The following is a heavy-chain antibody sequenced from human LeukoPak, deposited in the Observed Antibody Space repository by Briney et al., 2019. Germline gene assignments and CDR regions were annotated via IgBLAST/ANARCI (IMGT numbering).Heavy chain of an antibody. CDR3: ARGVRIAVAGNIDY. CDR1: GFSFSSYG. Sequence: PGGSLRLSCAGSGFSFSSYGMHWVRQAPGKGLEWMAFIRSDGSNKYYADSVKGRFTISRDNSKNTLYLQMNSLRAEDTAVYYCARGVRIAVAGNIDYWGQGTLVTVSS. V-gene: IGHV3-30*02. D-gene: IGHD6-19*01. J-gene: IGHJ4*02. CDR2: IRSDGSNK.